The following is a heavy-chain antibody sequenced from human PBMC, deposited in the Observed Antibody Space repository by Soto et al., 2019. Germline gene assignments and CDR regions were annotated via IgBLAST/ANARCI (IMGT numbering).Heavy chain of an antibody. J-gene: IGHJ2*01. D-gene: IGHD2-21*02. CDR1: GFTFSSYA. CDR2: ISYDGSNK. CDR3: ARKLAYCGGDCYNDWYFDL. V-gene: IGHV3-30-3*01. Sequence: QVQLVESGGGVVQPGRSLRLSCAASGFTFSSYAMHWVRQAPGKGLEWVAVISYDGSNKYYADSVKGRFTISRDNSKNTLYLQMNSLRADDTAVYYCARKLAYCGGDCYNDWYFDLWGSGTLVTVSS.